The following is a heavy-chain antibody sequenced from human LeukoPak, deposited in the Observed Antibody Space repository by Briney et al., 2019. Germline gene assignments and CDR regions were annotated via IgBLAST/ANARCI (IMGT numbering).Heavy chain of an antibody. CDR3: VRLYCSSTSCYTFDY. J-gene: IGHJ4*02. CDR1: GGSFSGYY. CDR2: INHSGST. V-gene: IGHV4-34*01. Sequence: PSETLSLTCAVYGGSFSGYYWSWIRQPPGKGLEWIGEINHSGSTNYNPSLKSRVTISGDTSKNQFSLKLSSVTAADTAVYYCVRLYCSSTSCYTFDYWGQGTLVTVSS. D-gene: IGHD2-2*02.